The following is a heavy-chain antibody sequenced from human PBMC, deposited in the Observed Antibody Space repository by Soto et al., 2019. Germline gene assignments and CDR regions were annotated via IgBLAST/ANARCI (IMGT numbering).Heavy chain of an antibody. D-gene: IGHD2-2*01. CDR3: ARSQGSSTSLEIYYYYYYGMDV. CDR2: IIPISDTT. J-gene: IGHJ6*02. Sequence: QVQLVQSGAEVKKPGSLVKVSCKASGGTFSSYAISWVRQAPGQGLEWMGGIIPISDTTNYAQKFQGRVTITADESTSTAYMELSSLRSEDTAVYYCARSQGSSTSLEIYYYYYYGMDVWGQGTTVTVSS. V-gene: IGHV1-69*01. CDR1: GGTFSSYA.